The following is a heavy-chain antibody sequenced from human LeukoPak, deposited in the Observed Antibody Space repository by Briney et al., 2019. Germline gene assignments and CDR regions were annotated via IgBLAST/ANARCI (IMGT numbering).Heavy chain of an antibody. CDR1: GFTFSDYY. Sequence: GGSLRLSCAASGFTFSDYYMSWIRQAPGKGLEWVSYISSSGSTIYYADSVKGRFTISRDNAKNLLYLQMNSLRAEDTAVYYCARDLVVVPAAIDYWGQGTLVTVSS. CDR3: ARDLVVVPAAIDY. CDR2: ISSSGSTI. D-gene: IGHD2-2*01. V-gene: IGHV3-11*01. J-gene: IGHJ4*02.